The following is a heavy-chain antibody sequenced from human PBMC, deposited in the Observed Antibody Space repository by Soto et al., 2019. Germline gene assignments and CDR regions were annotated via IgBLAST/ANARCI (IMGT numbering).Heavy chain of an antibody. CDR1: GFSFSSHW. D-gene: IGHD3-10*01. CDR2: INSDGRIT. J-gene: IGHJ6*02. CDR3: LRWRAYGSGTQGMDV. Sequence: EVQLVESGGDLVQPGGSLRLSCAASGFSFSSHWMHWVRQAPGKGLVWFSRINSDGRITSYADSVKGRFTISRDNAKNTLYVEMTILRVEDTALYYCLRWRAYGSGTQGMDVWGQGTTVIVSS. V-gene: IGHV3-74*01.